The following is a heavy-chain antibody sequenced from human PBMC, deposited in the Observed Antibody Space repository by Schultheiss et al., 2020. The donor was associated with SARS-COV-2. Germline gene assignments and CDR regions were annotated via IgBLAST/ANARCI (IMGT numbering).Heavy chain of an antibody. CDR2: INHSGST. CDR3: ARVGASGYFNYYYYGMDV. Sequence: SETLSLTCTVSGGSISSSSYYWGWIRQPPGKGLEWIGEINHSGSTNYNPSLKSRVTISVDTSKNQFSLKLSSVTAADTAVYYCARVGASGYFNYYYYGMDVWGQGTTVTVSS. J-gene: IGHJ6*02. D-gene: IGHD3-22*01. CDR1: GGSISSSSYY. V-gene: IGHV4-39*07.